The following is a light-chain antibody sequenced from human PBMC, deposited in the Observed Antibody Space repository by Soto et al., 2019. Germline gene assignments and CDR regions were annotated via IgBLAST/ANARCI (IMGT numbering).Light chain of an antibody. CDR2: GAS. Sequence: EKVMTQSPATLSVSPGERATLSCRASQSISSDLAWYQQKPDQAPRLLIYGASTRATGIPARFSGSGSGTDFTLTINSLQSEDFALYYCQQYNNWPWTFGQGTKVDI. CDR1: QSISSD. V-gene: IGKV3-15*01. CDR3: QQYNNWPWT. J-gene: IGKJ1*01.